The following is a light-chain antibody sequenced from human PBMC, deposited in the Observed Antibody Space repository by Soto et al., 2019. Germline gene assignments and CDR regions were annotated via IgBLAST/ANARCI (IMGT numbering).Light chain of an antibody. CDR1: QSVSRNY. CDR2: GAS. J-gene: IGKJ2*01. V-gene: IGKV3-20*01. CDR3: HQYGSAPYT. Sequence: EIVLTQSPGTLSLSPGERATLSCRASQSVSRNYLAWYQQKPGQAPRLLIYGASSRATGIPGRFSGSGSGTDFTLTISRLEPEDFAVYYCHQYGSAPYTFGQGTKLEIK.